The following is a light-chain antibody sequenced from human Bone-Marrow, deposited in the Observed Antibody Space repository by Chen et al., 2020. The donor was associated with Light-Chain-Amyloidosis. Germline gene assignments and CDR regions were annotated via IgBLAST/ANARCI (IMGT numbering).Light chain of an antibody. CDR1: DLPTKY. CDR2: GDT. V-gene: IGLV3-25*03. Sequence: SYELTQPPSVSVSPGQTARITCSGDDLPTKYAYWYQQKPGQAPVLVIHGDTERPSGISDRFSGSSSGTTATLTISGVQAEDEADYHCQSVDSSGTDEVIFGGGTKLTVL. CDR3: QSVDSSGTDEVI. J-gene: IGLJ2*01.